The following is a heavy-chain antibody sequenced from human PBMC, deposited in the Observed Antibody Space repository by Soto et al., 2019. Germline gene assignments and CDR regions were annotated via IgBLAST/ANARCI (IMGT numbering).Heavy chain of an antibody. V-gene: IGHV1-69*01. CDR1: GGTFSSYA. CDR3: ARVRSGYYDSSGYSLGY. J-gene: IGHJ4*02. Sequence: QVQLGQSGAEVKKPGSSVKVSCKASGGTFSSYAISWVRQAPGQGLEWMGGIIPIFGTANYAQNFQGRVNITADESTSPAYMELSSLRSEDTAVYYCARVRSGYYDSSGYSLGYWGQGTLVTVAS. D-gene: IGHD3-22*01. CDR2: IIPIFGTA.